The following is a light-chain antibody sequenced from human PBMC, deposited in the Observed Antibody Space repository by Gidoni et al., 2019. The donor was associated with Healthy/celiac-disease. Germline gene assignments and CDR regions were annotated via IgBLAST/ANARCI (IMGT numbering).Light chain of an antibody. Sequence: DIQMTQSPSSLSASVGDRVTITCRASQSISSYLNWYQQKPGKAPKLLIYAASSLQSGDPSRFSGSGSGTDFTLTISSLQPEDFATYYCQQSYSTPYTFGQGTKREIK. V-gene: IGKV1-39*01. CDR3: QQSYSTPYT. J-gene: IGKJ2*01. CDR1: QSISSY. CDR2: AAS.